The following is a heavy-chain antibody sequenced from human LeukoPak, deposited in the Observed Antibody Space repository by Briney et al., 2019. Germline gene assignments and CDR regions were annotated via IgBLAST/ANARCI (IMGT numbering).Heavy chain of an antibody. V-gene: IGHV4-39*01. Sequence: SETLSLTCSVSGTSISISSHYWGWIRQPPGKGLEWIGTTYYSGSTHYNSSLKSRITMSVDTSKNQVSLKLSSVTAADTAVYFCARTISNTAQPNWFDPWGQGILVTVSS. D-gene: IGHD2-2*02. CDR1: GTSISISSHY. CDR2: TYYSGST. CDR3: ARTISNTAQPNWFDP. J-gene: IGHJ5*02.